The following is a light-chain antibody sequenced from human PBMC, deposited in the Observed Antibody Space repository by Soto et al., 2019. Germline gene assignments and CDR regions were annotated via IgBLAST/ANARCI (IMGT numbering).Light chain of an antibody. Sequence: ETMMTKSPDTRSVSLGERATLSCRASQSLRSSLAWYQQKPGQAPRLLIYDASTRATGIPARFSGSGSGTDFTLTISGLQSEDFAVYYCQQYNNWPQTFGQGTKVDIK. CDR2: DAS. V-gene: IGKV3-15*01. CDR1: QSLRSS. J-gene: IGKJ1*01. CDR3: QQYNNWPQT.